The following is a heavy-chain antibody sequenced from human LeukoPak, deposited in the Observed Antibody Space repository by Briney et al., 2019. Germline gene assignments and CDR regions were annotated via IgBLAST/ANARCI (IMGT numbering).Heavy chain of an antibody. J-gene: IGHJ3*02. CDR1: GFTFSDYY. Sequence: PGGSLRLSCAAPGFTFSDYYMSWLRQAPGEGLEWMAVISYDGSNKYYADSVKGRFTISRDTSKNTLYLQMNSLKAEDTAVYYCARLSSVVPAAMPQPRYFDWLADTASFDIWGQGTMVTVFS. CDR2: ISYDGSNK. D-gene: IGHD2-2*01. V-gene: IGHV3-30*03. CDR3: ARLSSVVPAAMPQPRYFDWLADTASFDI.